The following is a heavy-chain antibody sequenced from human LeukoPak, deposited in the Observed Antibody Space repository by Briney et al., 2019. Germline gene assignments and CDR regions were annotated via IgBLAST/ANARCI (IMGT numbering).Heavy chain of an antibody. CDR1: GFTFDDYA. CDR2: ISWNSGSI. Sequence: PGGSLRLSCAASGFTFDDYAMHRVRQAPGKGLEWVSGISWNSGSIGYADSVKGRFTISRDNAKNSLYLQMNSLRAEDTAVYYCARVLDTAMVGGFDYWGQGTLVTVSS. V-gene: IGHV3-9*01. D-gene: IGHD5-18*01. CDR3: ARVLDTAMVGGFDY. J-gene: IGHJ4*02.